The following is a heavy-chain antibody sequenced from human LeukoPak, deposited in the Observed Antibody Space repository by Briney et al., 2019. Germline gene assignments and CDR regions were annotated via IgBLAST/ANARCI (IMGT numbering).Heavy chain of an antibody. CDR1: GFTFSKAG. V-gene: IGHV3-15*01. J-gene: IGHJ4*02. Sequence: PGGSLRLSCAASGFTFSKAGMSWVRQAPGKGLEWVGRIKSKTDGGTTDYATPVKGRFSISRDDSKNTVYLQMNSLKTEDTAVYYCATDGNLPVSYYDSSGYVYWGQGTLVTVSS. D-gene: IGHD3-22*01. CDR3: ATDGNLPVSYYDSSGYVY. CDR2: IKSKTDGGTT.